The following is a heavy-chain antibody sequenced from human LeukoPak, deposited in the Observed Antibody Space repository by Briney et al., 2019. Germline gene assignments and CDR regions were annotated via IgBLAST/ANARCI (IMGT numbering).Heavy chain of an antibody. D-gene: IGHD4-17*01. CDR1: GGSFSGYY. CDR2: VNHGGST. V-gene: IGHV4-34*01. Sequence: SETLSLTCAVYGGSFSGYYWSWIRQPPGKGLEWIGEVNHGGSTNYNPSLKSRVTISVDTSKNQFSLKLSSVTAADTAVYYCARATTVTTYYDYWGQGTLVTVSS. J-gene: IGHJ4*02. CDR3: ARATTVTTYYDY.